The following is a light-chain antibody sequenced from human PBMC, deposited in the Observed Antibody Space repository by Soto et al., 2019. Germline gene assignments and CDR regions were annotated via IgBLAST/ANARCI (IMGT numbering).Light chain of an antibody. J-gene: IGKJ5*01. V-gene: IGKV3D-20*02. Sequence: EIILTQSPDTLSLSPGERATLSCGASQSVSSSYLAWHQQKPGQAPRLLIYDASNRATGIPARFSGSGSGTDFTLTISSLEPEDFAVYYCQQRSNWPPITFGQGTRLEIK. CDR3: QQRSNWPPIT. CDR1: QSVSSSY. CDR2: DAS.